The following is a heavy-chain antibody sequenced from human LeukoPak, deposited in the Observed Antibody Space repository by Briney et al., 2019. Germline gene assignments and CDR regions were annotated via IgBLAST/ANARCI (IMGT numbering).Heavy chain of an antibody. J-gene: IGHJ4*02. D-gene: IGHD6-13*01. CDR2: IKQDGSEK. Sequence: GGSLRLFCAASGFTFSTYWMSWVRQAPGKGLEWVADIKQDGSEKYYVDSVKGRFTISRDNAKNSLYLQMNSLRAEDTAMYYCARDSAGNDYWGQGTLVTVSS. CDR3: ARDSAGNDY. V-gene: IGHV3-7*01. CDR1: GFTFSTYW.